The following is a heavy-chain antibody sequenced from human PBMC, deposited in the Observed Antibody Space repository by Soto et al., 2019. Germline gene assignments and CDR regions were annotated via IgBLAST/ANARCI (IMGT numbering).Heavy chain of an antibody. J-gene: IGHJ6*03. D-gene: IGHD1-26*01. CDR2: IYYSGST. CDR3: ARVSYGHHYYYMDV. Sequence: SETLSLTCTVSGGSISSYYWSWIRQPPGKGLEWIGYIYYSGSTNYNPSLKSRVTISVDTSKNQFSLKLSSVTAADTAVYYCARVSYGHHYYYMDVWGKGTTVTVSS. CDR1: GGSISSYY. V-gene: IGHV4-59*01.